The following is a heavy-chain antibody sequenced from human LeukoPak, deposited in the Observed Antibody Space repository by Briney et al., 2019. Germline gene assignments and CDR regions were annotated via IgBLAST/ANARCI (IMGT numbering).Heavy chain of an antibody. CDR1: GFNFSDHY. V-gene: IGHV3-11*01. CDR3: ARALYGSSGYYDY. CDR2: ISGSGATL. J-gene: IGHJ4*02. Sequence: GGSLRLSCAASGFNFSDHYMSWVRQTPGRGLEWVTYISGSGATLHHADSVKGRFTISRDNAENSLSLQMNSLRAEDTALYYCARALYGSSGYYDYWGQGILVTVSS. D-gene: IGHD3-22*01.